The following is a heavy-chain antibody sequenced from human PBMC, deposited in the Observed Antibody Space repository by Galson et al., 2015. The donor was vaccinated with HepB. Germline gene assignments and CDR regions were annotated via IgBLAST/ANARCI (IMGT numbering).Heavy chain of an antibody. Sequence: LRLSCAASGFTFGNYGMHWVRQAAGKGLEWVAFIRYDGSDRNYGDSVKGRFTISRDNSKNTLYLQMDSLRAEDTAVYYCAKHRDDERNLNYWGQGTLVTVSS. CDR3: AKHRDDERNLNY. D-gene: IGHD1-1*01. CDR1: GFTFGNYG. CDR2: IRYDGSDR. J-gene: IGHJ4*02. V-gene: IGHV3-30*02.